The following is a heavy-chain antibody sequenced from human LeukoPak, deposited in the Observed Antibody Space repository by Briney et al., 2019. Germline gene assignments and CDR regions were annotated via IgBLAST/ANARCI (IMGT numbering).Heavy chain of an antibody. J-gene: IGHJ3*02. CDR1: GFTFSSYE. D-gene: IGHD3-22*01. CDR3: AKNYYDSSGYYSSYAFDI. CDR2: ISDSGSPI. V-gene: IGHV3-48*03. Sequence: PGGSLRLSCEASGFTFSSYEMNWVRQAPGKGLEWVSYISDSGSPIYYADSVKGRFTISRDNAKNSLYLQMNSLRAEDTAVYYCAKNYYDSSGYYSSYAFDIWGQGTMVTVSS.